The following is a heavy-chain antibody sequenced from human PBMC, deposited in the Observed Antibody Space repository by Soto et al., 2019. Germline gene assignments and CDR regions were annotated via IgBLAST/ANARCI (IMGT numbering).Heavy chain of an antibody. CDR2: IYYSGST. J-gene: IGHJ4*02. V-gene: IGHV4-39*01. CDR1: GGSISSSSYY. CDR3: ARQKLLSSHYFXY. D-gene: IGHD3-10*01. Sequence: SETLSLTCTVSGGSISSSSYYWGWIRQPPGKGLEWIGSIYYSGSTYYNPSLKSRVTISVDTSKNQFSLKLSSVTAADTAVYYCARQKLLSSHYFXYWGQGTLVXVSS.